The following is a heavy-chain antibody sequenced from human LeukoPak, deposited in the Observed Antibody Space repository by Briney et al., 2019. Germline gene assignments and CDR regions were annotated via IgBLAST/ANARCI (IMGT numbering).Heavy chain of an antibody. D-gene: IGHD1-26*01. CDR2: IYWDDNK. CDR3: AHWDSGYFHL. V-gene: IGHV2-5*02. J-gene: IGHJ2*01. Sequence: SGPTLVNPTQTLTLTCTFSGFLLSISGVGVGWIRQPPGKALEWLALIYWDDNKRYSPSLKNRLTITKDTSKNQVVLKMTNLDPVDTATYYCAHWDSGYFHLWGRGTLVTVSS. CDR1: GFLLSISGVG.